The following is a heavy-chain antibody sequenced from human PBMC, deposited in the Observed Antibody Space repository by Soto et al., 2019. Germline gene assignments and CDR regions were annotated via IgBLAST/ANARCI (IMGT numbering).Heavy chain of an antibody. V-gene: IGHV3-30-3*01. D-gene: IGHD2-2*01. Sequence: QVQLVESGGGVVQPGRSLRLSCAASGFTFSSYALHWVRQAPGKGLEWVAFISYDGSNKYYADSVKGRFTISRDNSKNTLYLQMNSLRPEDTAVYYCARDRVVVVPADVDYWGQGTLVTVSS. CDR1: GFTFSSYA. CDR3: ARDRVVVVPADVDY. CDR2: ISYDGSNK. J-gene: IGHJ4*02.